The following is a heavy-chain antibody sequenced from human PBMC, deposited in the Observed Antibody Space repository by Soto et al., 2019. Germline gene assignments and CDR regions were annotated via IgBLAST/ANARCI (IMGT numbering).Heavy chain of an antibody. CDR3: ARGVGYGVFTYSCGLDL. Sequence: ASVKVSCKVSGYTLTELSMHWVRQAPGKGLEWMGGFDPEDGETIYAQKFQGRVTMTEDTSTDTAYMELSSLRSEDTAVYYCARGVGYGVFTYSCGLDLWGRGTLVTVSS. V-gene: IGHV1-24*01. CDR2: FDPEDGET. CDR1: GYTLTELS. D-gene: IGHD2-2*01. J-gene: IGHJ2*01.